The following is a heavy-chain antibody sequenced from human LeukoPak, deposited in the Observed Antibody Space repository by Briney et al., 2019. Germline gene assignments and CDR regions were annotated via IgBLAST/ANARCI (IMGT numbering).Heavy chain of an antibody. V-gene: IGHV1-69*01. J-gene: IGHJ5*02. CDR2: IIPIFGTA. Sequence: GSSVKVSCKASGGTFSSYAISWVRQAPGQGLEWMGGIIPIFGTANYAQKFQGRVTITADESTSTAYMELSSLRSEDTAVYYCARFSYAYYYGSGSYRCNWFDPWGQGTLVTVSS. CDR1: GGTFSSYA. D-gene: IGHD3-10*01. CDR3: ARFSYAYYYGSGSYRCNWFDP.